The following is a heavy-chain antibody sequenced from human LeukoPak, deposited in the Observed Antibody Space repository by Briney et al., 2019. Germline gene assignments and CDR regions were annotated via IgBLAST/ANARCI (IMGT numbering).Heavy chain of an antibody. CDR2: IYHSGST. D-gene: IGHD4-17*01. V-gene: IGHV4-38-2*01. CDR1: GYSISSGYY. J-gene: IGHJ4*02. Sequence: SETLSLTCAVSGYSISSGYYWGWIRQPPGKGLEWIGSIYHSGSTYYNPSLESRVTISVDTSKNQFSLKLSSVTAADTAVYYCARGGEDDYGDLYYFDYWGQGTLVTVSS. CDR3: ARGGEDDYGDLYYFDY.